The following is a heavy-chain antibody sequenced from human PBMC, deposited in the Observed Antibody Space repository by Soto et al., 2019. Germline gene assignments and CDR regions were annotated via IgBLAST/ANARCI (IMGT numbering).Heavy chain of an antibody. V-gene: IGHV5-10-1*01. CDR2: IDPSDSYT. Sequence: PGEALKISCKGSGYSFTSYWISWVRQMPGKGLEWMGRIDPSDSYTNYSPSFQGHVTISADKSISTAYLQWSSLKASDTAMYYCARQFDILTGYSHPTNYGMDVWGQGTTVTVSS. CDR1: GYSFTSYW. CDR3: ARQFDILTGYSHPTNYGMDV. J-gene: IGHJ6*02. D-gene: IGHD3-9*01.